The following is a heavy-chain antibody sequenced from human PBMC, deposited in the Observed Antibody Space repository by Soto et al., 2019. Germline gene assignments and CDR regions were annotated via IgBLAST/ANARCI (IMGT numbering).Heavy chain of an antibody. J-gene: IGHJ4*02. Sequence: LSLTCTVSGGSISSGGYYWSWIRQHPGKGLEWIGYIYYSGSTYYNPSLKSRVTISVDTSKNQFSLKLSSVTAADTAVYYCARGSQLWLLDYWGQGTLVTVSS. V-gene: IGHV4-31*03. CDR3: ARGSQLWLLDY. D-gene: IGHD5-18*01. CDR1: GGSISSGGYY. CDR2: IYYSGST.